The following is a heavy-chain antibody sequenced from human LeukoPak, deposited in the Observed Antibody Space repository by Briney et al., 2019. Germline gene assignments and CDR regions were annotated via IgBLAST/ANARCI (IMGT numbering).Heavy chain of an antibody. CDR3: ARVGNYYGSGSYYPPDAFDI. CDR1: GFTVSSNN. V-gene: IGHV3-53*01. J-gene: IGHJ3*02. D-gene: IGHD3-10*01. CDR2: VYSGGNT. Sequence: GGSLRLSCAASGFTVSSNNMSWVRQAPGKGLEWVSVVYSGGNTYYADSVKGRFTISRDNSKNTLYLQMNSLRDEDTAVYYCARVGNYYGSGSYYPPDAFDIWGQGTMVTVSS.